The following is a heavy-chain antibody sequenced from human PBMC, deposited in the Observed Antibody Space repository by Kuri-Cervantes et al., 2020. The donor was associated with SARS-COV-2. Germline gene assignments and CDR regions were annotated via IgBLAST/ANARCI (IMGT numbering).Heavy chain of an antibody. CDR3: ARDLYSSSWSQYDY. Sequence: GSLRLSCAVYGGSFSGYYWSWIRQPPGKGLEWIGYIYYSGSTNYNPSLKSRVTISVDTSKNQFSLKLSSVTAADTAVYYCARDLYSSSWSQYDYWGQGTLVTVSS. J-gene: IGHJ4*02. CDR2: IYYSGST. CDR1: GGSFSGYY. V-gene: IGHV4-59*01. D-gene: IGHD6-13*01.